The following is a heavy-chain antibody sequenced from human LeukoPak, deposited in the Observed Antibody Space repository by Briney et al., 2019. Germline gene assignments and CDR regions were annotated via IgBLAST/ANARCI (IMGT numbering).Heavy chain of an antibody. Sequence: GGSLRLSCAASGFTVSSNYMSWVRQAPGKGLEWVSVIYSGGITYYADSVKGRFTISRDNSKNTLYLQMNSLRAEDTAVYYCARILYGSGGYGAFDLWGQGTMVTVSS. CDR2: IYSGGIT. D-gene: IGHD3-10*01. CDR3: ARILYGSGGYGAFDL. V-gene: IGHV3-66*01. J-gene: IGHJ3*01. CDR1: GFTVSSNY.